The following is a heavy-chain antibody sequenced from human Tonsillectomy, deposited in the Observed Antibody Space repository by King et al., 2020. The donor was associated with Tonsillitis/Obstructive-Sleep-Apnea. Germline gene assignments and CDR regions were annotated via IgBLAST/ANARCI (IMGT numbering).Heavy chain of an antibody. CDR3: AREGSNYVRGMDV. V-gene: IGHV3-7*03. CDR2: IKQDGSEK. D-gene: IGHD4-11*01. CDR1: GFPFSSYW. Sequence: VQLVESGGGLVQPGGSLRLSCAASGFPFSSYWMSWVRQAPGKGLEWVANIKQDGSEKYYVDSVKGRFTISRDNAKNSLYLQMNSLGAEDTAVYYCAREGSNYVRGMDVWGQGTTVTVSS. J-gene: IGHJ6*02.